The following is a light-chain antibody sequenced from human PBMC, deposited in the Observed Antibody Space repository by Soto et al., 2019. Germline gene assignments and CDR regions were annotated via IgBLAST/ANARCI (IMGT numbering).Light chain of an antibody. CDR1: SGSVSTSYY. J-gene: IGLJ2*01. CDR2: NTY. V-gene: IGLV8-61*01. CDR3: VLYMGSGISV. Sequence: QTVVTQEPSFSVSPGGTVTLTCGLSSGSVSTSYYTSWYQQTPGQAPRTLIYNTYTRSSGVPDRFSASILEDKAALTITGAQADDESDYYCVLYMGSGISVFGGGTKLTVL.